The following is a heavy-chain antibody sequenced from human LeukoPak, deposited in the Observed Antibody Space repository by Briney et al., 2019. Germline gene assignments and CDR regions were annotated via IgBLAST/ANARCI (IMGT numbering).Heavy chain of an antibody. Sequence: GGSLRLSCAASGFTFSNAWMSWVRQAPGKGLEWVGRIKSKTDGGTTDYAAPVKGRFTISRDDSKNTLYLQMNSLKTEDTAVYYCTTDYDILTGYYYNFDYWGQGTLVTVSS. CDR1: GFTFSNAW. J-gene: IGHJ4*02. V-gene: IGHV3-15*01. CDR3: TTDYDILTGYYYNFDY. D-gene: IGHD3-9*01. CDR2: IKSKTDGGTT.